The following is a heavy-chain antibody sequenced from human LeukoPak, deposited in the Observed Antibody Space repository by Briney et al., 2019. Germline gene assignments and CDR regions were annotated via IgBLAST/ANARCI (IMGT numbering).Heavy chain of an antibody. Sequence: GASVKVSCKASGYTFTSYGISWVRQAPGQGLEWMGWISAYNGNTNYAQKFQGRVTITRNTSISTAYMELSSPRSEDTAVYYCARDRQLLYYYYGMDVWGQGTTVTVSS. V-gene: IGHV1-18*01. CDR1: GYTFTSYG. D-gene: IGHD6-13*01. CDR2: ISAYNGNT. J-gene: IGHJ6*02. CDR3: ARDRQLLYYYYGMDV.